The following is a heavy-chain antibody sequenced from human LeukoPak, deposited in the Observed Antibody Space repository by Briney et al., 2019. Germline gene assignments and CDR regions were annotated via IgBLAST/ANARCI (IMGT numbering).Heavy chain of an antibody. Sequence: SETLSLTCAVYDGSFSGYYWSWVRQPPGKGLEWIAEINHSGNTNYNPSLKSRVTISVDTSKNQFSLKLSSVTAADTAVYYCARAVRRRLTIVRGVIMSSQWFDPWGQGTLVTVSS. CDR3: ARAVRRRLTIVRGVIMSSQWFDP. CDR1: DGSFSGYY. J-gene: IGHJ5*02. D-gene: IGHD3-10*01. CDR2: INHSGNT. V-gene: IGHV4-34*01.